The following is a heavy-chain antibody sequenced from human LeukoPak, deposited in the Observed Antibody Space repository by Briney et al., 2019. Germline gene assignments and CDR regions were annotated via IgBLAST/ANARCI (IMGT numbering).Heavy chain of an antibody. Sequence: GGSLRLSCAASGFTFSSYAMHWVRQAPGKGLEWVSYISSSSSTIYYADSVKGRFTISRDNAKNSLYLQMNSLRAEDTAVYYCARDGWNDLGYWGQGTLVTVSS. CDR1: GFTFSSYA. D-gene: IGHD1-1*01. CDR2: ISSSSSTI. J-gene: IGHJ4*02. V-gene: IGHV3-48*04. CDR3: ARDGWNDLGY.